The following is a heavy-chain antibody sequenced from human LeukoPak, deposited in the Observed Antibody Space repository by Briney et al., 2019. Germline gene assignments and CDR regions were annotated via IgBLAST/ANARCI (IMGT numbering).Heavy chain of an antibody. D-gene: IGHD5-24*01. CDR1: GFTFSDYN. Sequence: GGPLSISCAASGFTFSDYNMSSIRQAPGKGMKCVSYISGSGSTIYYADSVKGRFTISRDNAKNSLYLQMNSLRAEDTAVYYCAGRRDGYNYDYYMDVWDKGTTVTVSS. CDR2: ISGSGSTI. V-gene: IGHV3-11*04. J-gene: IGHJ6*03. CDR3: AGRRDGYNYDYYMDV.